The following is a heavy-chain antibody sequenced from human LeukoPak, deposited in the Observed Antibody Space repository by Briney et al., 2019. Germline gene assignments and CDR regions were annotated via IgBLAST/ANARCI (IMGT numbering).Heavy chain of an antibody. CDR3: ARDYDFGSVGMDV. V-gene: IGHV4-59*01. J-gene: IGHJ6*02. Sequence: SETLSLTCTVSGGSISSYYWSWIRQPPGTGLEWIGYIYYSGSTNYSPSLKSRVTISVDTSKNQFSLKLSSVTAADTAVYYCARDYDFGSVGMDVWGQGTTVTVSS. CDR1: GGSISSYY. D-gene: IGHD3-3*01. CDR2: IYYSGST.